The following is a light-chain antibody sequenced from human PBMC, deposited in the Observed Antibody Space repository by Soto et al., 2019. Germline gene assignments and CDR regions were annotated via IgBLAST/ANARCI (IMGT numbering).Light chain of an antibody. Sequence: QSVLTQPASVSGSPGQAITISCTGTSNDVGVYNFVSWFQQHPGTAPKLIIFEVSNRPSGVSNRFSGSKSGNTASLTISGLQADDEGDYYCSSFTSSSTYVLGTGTKVNVL. CDR1: SNDVGVYNF. CDR2: EVS. CDR3: SSFTSSSTYV. J-gene: IGLJ1*01. V-gene: IGLV2-14*01.